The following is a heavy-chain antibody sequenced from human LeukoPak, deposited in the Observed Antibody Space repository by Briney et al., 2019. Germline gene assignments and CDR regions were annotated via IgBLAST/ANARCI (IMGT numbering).Heavy chain of an antibody. CDR3: ARRGGATVDY. Sequence: SETLSLTCTVSGGSISCHYWSWIRQPPGKGLEWIGYIYYSGSTNYNPSLKSRVTISVDTSKNQFSLKLSSVTAADTAVYYCARRGGATVDYWGQGTLVTVSS. V-gene: IGHV4-59*11. CDR1: GGSISCHY. D-gene: IGHD5-24*01. CDR2: IYYSGST. J-gene: IGHJ4*02.